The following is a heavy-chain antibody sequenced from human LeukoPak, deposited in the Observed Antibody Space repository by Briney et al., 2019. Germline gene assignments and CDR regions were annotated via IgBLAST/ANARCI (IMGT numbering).Heavy chain of an antibody. CDR3: RDAFDY. V-gene: IGHV3-30*02. CDR1: GFTFSSYG. Sequence: PGGSLRLSCAASGFTFSSYGMHWVRQAPGKGLEWVAFIPHDGSDKYYADSVKGRFTISRDNSKNTLYLQMNSLRAEDTAVYYCRDAFDYWGQGTLVTVSS. CDR2: IPHDGSDK. J-gene: IGHJ4*02.